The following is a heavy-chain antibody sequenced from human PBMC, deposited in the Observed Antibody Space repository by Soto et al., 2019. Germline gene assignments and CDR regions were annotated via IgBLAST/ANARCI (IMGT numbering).Heavy chain of an antibody. CDR3: ARDLHDLKVGATTGGGGHWYFDL. D-gene: IGHD1-26*01. CDR2: ISAYNGNT. Sequence: QVQLVQSGAEVKKPGASVKVSCKASGYTFTSYGISWVRQAPGQGLEWMGWISAYNGNTNYAQKLQGRVTMTTDTSKSTAYMARRSLRTADTAVYYCARDLHDLKVGATTGGGGHWYFDLWGRGTLVTVSS. J-gene: IGHJ2*01. CDR1: GYTFTSYG. V-gene: IGHV1-18*04.